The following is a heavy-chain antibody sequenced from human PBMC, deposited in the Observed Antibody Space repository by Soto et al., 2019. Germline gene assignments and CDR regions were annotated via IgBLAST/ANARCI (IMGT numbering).Heavy chain of an antibody. CDR3: ARWPDGYYYYGMDV. V-gene: IGHV1-8*01. CDR1: GYTFTSYD. Sequence: QVQLVQSGAEVKKPGASVKVSCKASGYTFTSYDINWVRQATGQGLEWMGWMNPNSGNTGYAQKFQGRVTLTRNTSMSTAYMELISLRSEDTAVYYCARWPDGYYYYGMDVWGQGTTVTVSS. CDR2: MNPNSGNT. J-gene: IGHJ6*02.